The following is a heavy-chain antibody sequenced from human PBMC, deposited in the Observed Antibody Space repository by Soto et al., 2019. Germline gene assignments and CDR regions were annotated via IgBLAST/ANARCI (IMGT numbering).Heavy chain of an antibody. CDR3: TRDPVPDSSGYFPFDY. J-gene: IGHJ4*02. Sequence: GGSLRLSYAASEFTFSSYGMHWVRPAPGKGLEWVAVISYDGSNKYYADSVRGRFTISRDNAKNSLFLQMNSLRAEDTAVYYCTRDPVPDSSGYFPFDYWGQGTLVTVSS. V-gene: IGHV3-30*03. CDR1: EFTFSSYG. D-gene: IGHD3-22*01. CDR2: ISYDGSNK.